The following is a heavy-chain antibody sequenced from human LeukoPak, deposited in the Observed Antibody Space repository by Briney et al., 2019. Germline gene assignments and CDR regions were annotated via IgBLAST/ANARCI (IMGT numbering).Heavy chain of an antibody. CDR3: AKDQVRSYCSDGSCYPFAT. CDR1: GFTFNNYA. Sequence: GGSLRLSCAASGFTFNNYAMSWVRQAPGKGLEWVSAISGGGGDTYYADSVKGWFTISRDNSKNTLYLQMNSLRAEDTAIYYCAKDQVRSYCSDGSCYPFATWGQGTLVTVSS. CDR2: ISGGGGDT. D-gene: IGHD2-15*01. V-gene: IGHV3-23*01. J-gene: IGHJ5*02.